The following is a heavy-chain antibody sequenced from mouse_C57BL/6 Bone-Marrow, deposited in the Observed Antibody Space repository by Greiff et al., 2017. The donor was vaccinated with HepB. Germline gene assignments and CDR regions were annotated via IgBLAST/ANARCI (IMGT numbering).Heavy chain of an antibody. CDR1: GFTFSSYA. CDR2: ISDGGSYT. CDR3: ARDPIYYYGSSYAMDY. V-gene: IGHV5-4*01. D-gene: IGHD1-1*01. J-gene: IGHJ4*01. Sequence: EVKLVESGGGLVKPGGSLKLSCAASGFTFSSYAMSWVRQTPEKRLEWVATISDGGSYTYYPDNVKGRFTISRDNAKNNLYLQMSHLKSEDTAMYYSARDPIYYYGSSYAMDYWGQGTSVTVSS.